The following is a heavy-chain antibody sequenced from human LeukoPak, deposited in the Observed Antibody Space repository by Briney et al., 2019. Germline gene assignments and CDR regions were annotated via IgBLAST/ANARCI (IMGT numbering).Heavy chain of an antibody. CDR3: ARDEKGGSYYVFDY. J-gene: IGHJ4*02. V-gene: IGHV4-59*12. Sequence: SETLSLTCTVSGGSISSYYWSWIRQPPGKGLEWIGSIYYSGSTYYNPSLKSRVTISVDTSKNQFSLKLSSVTAADTAVYYCARDEKGGSYYVFDYWGQGTLVTVSS. CDR1: GGSISSYY. CDR2: IYYSGST. D-gene: IGHD1-26*01.